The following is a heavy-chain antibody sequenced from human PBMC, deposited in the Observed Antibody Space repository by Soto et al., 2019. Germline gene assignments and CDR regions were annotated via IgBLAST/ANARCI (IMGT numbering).Heavy chain of an antibody. J-gene: IGHJ6*03. D-gene: IGHD2-2*01. CDR2: MNPSGGVT. CDR1: GYTFTDYY. CDR3: ASSEAVPTTTYYYWYIDV. V-gene: IGHV1-46*03. Sequence: QVQLVQSGAEVKKPGASVRISCKASGYTFTDYYLHWVRQAPGQGLEWMGIMNPSGGVTSYAQEFQGRVAVTRDTSTSTVYMQLSSLRSEDTAVYYCASSEAVPTTTYYYWYIDVWGKGTTVTVSS.